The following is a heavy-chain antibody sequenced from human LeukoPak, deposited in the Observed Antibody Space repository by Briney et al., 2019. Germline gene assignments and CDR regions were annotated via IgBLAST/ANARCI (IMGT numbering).Heavy chain of an antibody. V-gene: IGHV1-69*06. CDR2: IIPIFGAV. CDR1: GGTFNSYA. D-gene: IGHD5-24*01. Sequence: SVTVSCKASGGTFNSYAISWVRQVPGQGLEWMGRIIPIFGAVDYAQKFQGRVTITADNSTSTAYMELISLKSEGTAVYYCARGPIDMATDRPAEYFHHWGQGTLVTVSS. CDR3: ARGPIDMATDRPAEYFHH. J-gene: IGHJ1*01.